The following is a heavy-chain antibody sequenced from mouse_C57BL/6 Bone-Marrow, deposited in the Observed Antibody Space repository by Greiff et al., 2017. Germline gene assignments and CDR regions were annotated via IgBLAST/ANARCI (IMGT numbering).Heavy chain of an antibody. CDR1: GYTFTSYW. CDR2: IDPSDSYT. D-gene: IGHD2-4*01. CDR3: AIGRILGLRREDGFDY. Sequence: QVQLQQPGAELVVPGASVKLSCKASGYTFTSYWMHWVKQRPGQGLEWIGEIDPSDSYTNYNQKFKGKSTLTVDKSSSTAYMQLSSLTSEDSSVYYCAIGRILGLRREDGFDYWGQGTTLTVSS. V-gene: IGHV1-69*01. J-gene: IGHJ2*01.